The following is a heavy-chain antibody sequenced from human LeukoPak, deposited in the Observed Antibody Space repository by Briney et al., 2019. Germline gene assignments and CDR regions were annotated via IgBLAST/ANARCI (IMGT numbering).Heavy chain of an antibody. CDR2: ISRSGSTK. J-gene: IGHJ5*02. V-gene: IGHV3-11*01. D-gene: IGHD3-16*01. CDR1: GFTFSDYN. Sequence: GGSLRLSCAASGFTFSDYNMRWIRQAPGKGLEWVSSISRSGSTKYYADSVKGRFTISRDNAKNSLFLQMNSLRAEDTAVYYCARLSGGELGWFDPWGQGTLVTVSS. CDR3: ARLSGGELGWFDP.